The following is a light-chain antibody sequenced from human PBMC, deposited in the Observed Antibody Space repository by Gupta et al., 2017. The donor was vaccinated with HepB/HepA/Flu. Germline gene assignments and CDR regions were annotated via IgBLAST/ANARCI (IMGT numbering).Light chain of an antibody. V-gene: IGLV2-8*01. CDR1: RSDFGGYNF. CDR2: EVS. CDR3: SSYSGSNNLL. Sequence: QSALTQPPSASGSPGQSVTISCTGTRSDFGGYNFVSWYQQHPGKPPKLMIDEVSKRPAGVPDRFSASKSGNTASLTVSGLQAEDEADYYCSSYSGSNNLLFGGGTKLTVL. J-gene: IGLJ3*02.